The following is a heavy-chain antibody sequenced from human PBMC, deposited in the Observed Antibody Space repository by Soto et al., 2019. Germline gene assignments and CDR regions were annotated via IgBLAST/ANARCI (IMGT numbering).Heavy chain of an antibody. V-gene: IGHV1-2*02. D-gene: IGHD2-2*01. J-gene: IGHJ6*02. CDR3: ARDALGYCRTSSCHVYYGMDV. CDR2: INPNSGGT. CDR1: GYTFTGYY. Sequence: ASVKVSCKASGYTFTGYYMHWVRQAPGQGLEWMGWINPNSGGTNYAQKFQGRVTMARDTSISTTSMELSSLRAEDTAIYYCARDALGYCRTSSCHVYYGMDVWGQGTTVTVSS.